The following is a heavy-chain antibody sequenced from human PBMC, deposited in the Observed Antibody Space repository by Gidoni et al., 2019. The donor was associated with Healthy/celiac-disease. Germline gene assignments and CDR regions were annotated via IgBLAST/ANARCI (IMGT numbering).Heavy chain of an antibody. V-gene: IGHV3-23*01. CDR2: ISGSGGST. CDR1: GFTFSSYS. D-gene: IGHD3-22*01. J-gene: IGHJ4*02. CDR3: AKAPQSLYYYDSSGYLIDY. Sequence: EVQLFESGGGLVQPGGSLILSCAASGFTFSSYSMSWVRQAPGKGLEWVSAISGSGGSTYYADSVKGRFTISRDNSKNTLYLQMNSLRAEDTAVYYCAKAPQSLYYYDSSGYLIDYWGQGTLVTVSS.